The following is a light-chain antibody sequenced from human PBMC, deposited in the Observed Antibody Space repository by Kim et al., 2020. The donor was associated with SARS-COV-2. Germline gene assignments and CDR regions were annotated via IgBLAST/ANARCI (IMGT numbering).Light chain of an antibody. Sequence: LSASVGDRVTITCRDSQSISSWLAWYQQKPGKAPKLLIYDASSLESGVPSRFSGSGSGTEFTLTISSLQPDDFATYYCQQYNSPYTFGQGTKLEIK. J-gene: IGKJ2*01. CDR3: QQYNSPYT. CDR2: DAS. V-gene: IGKV1-5*01. CDR1: QSISSW.